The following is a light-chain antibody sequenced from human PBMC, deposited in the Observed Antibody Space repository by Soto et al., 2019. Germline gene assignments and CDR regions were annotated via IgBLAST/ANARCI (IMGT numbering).Light chain of an antibody. J-gene: IGKJ4*01. V-gene: IGKV1-39*01. CDR3: EQSYTYPPLT. Sequence: DIPLPQSPSSLSASVGDRVTITCRASQTVTNYLHWYQQKPGKAPKLLIYADSNLQSGVPSRFGASRSGTDFTLSISGLQPEDFGTYYCEQSYTYPPLTFGGGAKVESK. CDR2: ADS. CDR1: QTVTNY.